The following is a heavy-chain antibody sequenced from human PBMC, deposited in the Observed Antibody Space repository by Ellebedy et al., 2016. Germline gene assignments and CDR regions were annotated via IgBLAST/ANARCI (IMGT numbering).Heavy chain of an antibody. CDR1: GFSLSNARMG. CDR2: IFSNDET. Sequence: SGPTLVKPTETLTLTCTVSGFSLSNARMGVSWIRQPPGKALEWLAHIFSNDETSYRTSLKSRLTISKDTSKSQVVLTMTNMDPVDTATYYCARIQGIFGVVSYYYYGMDVWGQGTTVTVSS. V-gene: IGHV2-26*01. J-gene: IGHJ6*02. D-gene: IGHD3-3*01. CDR3: ARIQGIFGVVSYYYYGMDV.